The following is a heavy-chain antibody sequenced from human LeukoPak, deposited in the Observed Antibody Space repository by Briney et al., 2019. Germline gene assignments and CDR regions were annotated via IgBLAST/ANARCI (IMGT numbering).Heavy chain of an antibody. Sequence: SETLSLTCTVSGDSISSSSYYWGWIRQPPGKGLEWIGSIYYSGSTYYNPSLKSRVTISVDTSKNQFSLKLSSVTAADTAVYYCAREELLYDYWGQGTLVTVSS. V-gene: IGHV4-39*07. CDR1: GDSISSSSYY. D-gene: IGHD1-26*01. CDR3: AREELLYDY. CDR2: IYYSGST. J-gene: IGHJ4*02.